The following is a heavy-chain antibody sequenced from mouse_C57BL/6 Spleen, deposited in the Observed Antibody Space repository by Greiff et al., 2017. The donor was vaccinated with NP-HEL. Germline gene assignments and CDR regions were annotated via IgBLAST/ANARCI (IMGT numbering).Heavy chain of an antibody. D-gene: IGHD4-1*01. Sequence: QVVESGGGLVKPGGSLKLSCAASGFTFSSYAMSWVRQTPEKRLEWVATISDGGSYTYFPANVKGRFTISRDNAKNNLYLQMSHLKSEDTAMYYCARKTGFAYWGQGTTLTVSS. CDR2: ISDGGSYT. CDR1: GFTFSSYA. J-gene: IGHJ2*01. V-gene: IGHV5-4*01. CDR3: ARKTGFAY.